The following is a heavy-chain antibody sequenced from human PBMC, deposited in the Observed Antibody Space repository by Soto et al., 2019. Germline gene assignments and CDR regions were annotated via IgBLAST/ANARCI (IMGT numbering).Heavy chain of an antibody. Sequence: ASWKVSCKSSGYTFTSYYMHWVRHAPGQGLEWMGIINPSGGSTSYAQKFQGRVTMTRDTSTSTVYMELSSLRSEDTAVYYCARDKTTVVNVNWFDPWGQGTLVTV. J-gene: IGHJ5*02. CDR1: GYTFTSYY. CDR3: ARDKTTVVNVNWFDP. V-gene: IGHV1-46*01. D-gene: IGHD4-17*01. CDR2: INPSGGST.